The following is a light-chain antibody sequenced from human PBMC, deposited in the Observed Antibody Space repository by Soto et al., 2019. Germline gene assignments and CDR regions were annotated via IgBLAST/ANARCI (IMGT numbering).Light chain of an antibody. J-gene: IGLJ1*01. CDR2: EVS. V-gene: IGLV2-14*01. Sequence: QSALTQPASVSGSPGQSITISCTGTSSDVGAYNYVSWYQQHPGKAPKLMIYEVSNRPSGVSNRFSGSTSGNTASLTISGLQAEDEADYYCSSYTSSSTRLVFGTGTKLTVL. CDR1: SSDVGAYNY. CDR3: SSYTSSSTRLV.